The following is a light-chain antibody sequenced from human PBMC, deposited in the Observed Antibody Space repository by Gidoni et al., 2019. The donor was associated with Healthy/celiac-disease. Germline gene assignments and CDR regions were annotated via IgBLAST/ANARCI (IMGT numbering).Light chain of an antibody. V-gene: IGKV1-39*01. CDR1: QSISSY. CDR2: AAS. J-gene: IGKJ1*01. CDR3: QQSYSTLTWT. Sequence: DIQMTQSPSSLSASVGDRVTTTCRASQSISSYLNWYQQKPGKAPKLLIYAASSLQSGVPSRFSGSGSGTDFTLTISSLQPEDFATYYCQQSYSTLTWTFGQXTKVEIK.